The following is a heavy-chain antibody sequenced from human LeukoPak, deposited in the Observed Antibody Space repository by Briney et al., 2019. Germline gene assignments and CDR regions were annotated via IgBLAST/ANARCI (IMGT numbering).Heavy chain of an antibody. Sequence: LSGGSLRLSRAVSGFTFRTYWMHWVRQVPGEGLVWVSRINEDGSITNYADSVKGRFSISRDNAKNTLYLQMNSLRAEDTAVYYCGRDLGGRSGYWGQGTLVTVSS. CDR1: GFTFRTYW. V-gene: IGHV3-74*01. CDR2: INEDGSIT. CDR3: GRDLGGRSGY. D-gene: IGHD1-26*01. J-gene: IGHJ4*02.